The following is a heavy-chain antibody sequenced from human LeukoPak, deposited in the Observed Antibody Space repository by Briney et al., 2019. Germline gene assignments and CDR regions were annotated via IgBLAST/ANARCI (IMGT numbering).Heavy chain of an antibody. V-gene: IGHV4-34*01. CDR2: INHSGST. D-gene: IGHD2-15*01. Sequence: SETLSLTCAVYGGSFSGYYWSWIRQPPGKRLEWIGEINHSGSTNYNPSLKSRVTISVDTSKNQFSLKLSSVTAADTAVYYCASGYCSGGSCYQTFDYWGQGTLVTVSS. CDR1: GGSFSGYY. J-gene: IGHJ4*02. CDR3: ASGYCSGGSCYQTFDY.